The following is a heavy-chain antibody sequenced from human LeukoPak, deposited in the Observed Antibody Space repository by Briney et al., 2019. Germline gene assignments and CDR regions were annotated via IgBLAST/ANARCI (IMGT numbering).Heavy chain of an antibody. CDR1: GYSFTNYW. CDR2: IYPGDSDT. CDR3: ATSESQTKFDY. Sequence: GESLKISCKGSGYSFTNYWIGWVRQMPGKGLEWVAIIYPGDSDTRYSPSFQGQVTISADKSISTAYLQWSSLKASDTAMYYCATSESQTKFDYWGQGTLVTVSS. J-gene: IGHJ4*02. D-gene: IGHD1/OR15-1a*01. V-gene: IGHV5-51*01.